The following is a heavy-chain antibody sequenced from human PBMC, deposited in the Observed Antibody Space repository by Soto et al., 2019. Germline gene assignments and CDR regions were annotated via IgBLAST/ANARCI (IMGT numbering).Heavy chain of an antibody. Sequence: QLQLQESGSGLVKPSQTLSLTCAVSGGSISSGGYSWSWIRQPPGKGLEWIGYIYHSGSTYYNPSLKSRVTLSVDRSQNQFSLKMSAVTAADPAVYYCARGAPVVNDYWGQGTLVTVSS. CDR2: IYHSGST. V-gene: IGHV4-30-2*01. J-gene: IGHJ4*02. CDR1: GGSISSGGYS. CDR3: ARGAPVVNDY. D-gene: IGHD3-22*01.